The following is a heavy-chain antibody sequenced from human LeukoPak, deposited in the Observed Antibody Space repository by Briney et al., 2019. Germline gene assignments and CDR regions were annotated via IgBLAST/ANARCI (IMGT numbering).Heavy chain of an antibody. V-gene: IGHV3-30-3*01. J-gene: IGHJ4*02. CDR2: ISYDGNNK. Sequence: GGSLRLSCAASGFTFSSYAMYWVRQAPGKGLEWVAVISYDGNNKYYADSVKGRSTISRDDSKNTLSLQMNSLRAEDTAVYYCARGAPERISSSTNYYFDYWGQGTLVTVSS. D-gene: IGHD6-6*01. CDR3: ARGAPERISSSTNYYFDY. CDR1: GFTFSSYA.